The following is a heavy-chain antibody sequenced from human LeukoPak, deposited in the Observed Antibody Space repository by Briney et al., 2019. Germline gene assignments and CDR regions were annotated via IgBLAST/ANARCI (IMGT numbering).Heavy chain of an antibody. D-gene: IGHD1-26*01. CDR1: EFTFSSFG. V-gene: IGHV3-30*02. CDR3: AKARSGSYYLWLFDY. CDR2: IRYDGTTK. Sequence: GGSLRLSCVVSEFTFSSFGMHWVRQAPGKGLQWVAFIRYDGTTKYYTDSVKGRFTISRDNSKNTMYLQMSSLRAEDRAVYYCAKARSGSYYLWLFDYWGQGTLVTVSS. J-gene: IGHJ4*02.